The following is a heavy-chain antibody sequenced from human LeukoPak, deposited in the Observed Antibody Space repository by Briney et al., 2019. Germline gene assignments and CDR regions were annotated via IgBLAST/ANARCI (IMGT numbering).Heavy chain of an antibody. CDR1: GGSISSSSCY. CDR2: IYYSGST. D-gene: IGHD2-2*01. CDR3: ARQSGYCSSTSCYAWFDP. J-gene: IGHJ5*02. V-gene: IGHV4-39*01. Sequence: KPSETLSLTCTVSGGSISSSSCYWGWIRQPPGKGLEWIGSIYYSGSTYYNPSLKSRVTISVDTSKNQFSLKLSSVTAADTAVYYCARQSGYCSSTSCYAWFDPWGQGTLVTVSS.